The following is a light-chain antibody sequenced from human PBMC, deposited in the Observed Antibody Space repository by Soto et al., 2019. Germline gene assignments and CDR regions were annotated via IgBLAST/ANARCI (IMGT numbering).Light chain of an antibody. J-gene: IGKJ4*01. V-gene: IGKV3-11*01. CDR1: QFINTY. Sequence: EIVLTQSPATLSLSPGERATLSCRASQFINTYVAWYQHRPGQGPRLLIYEASKRATGLPARFSGSGSGTDFTLTISSLEPEDFGIYYCQQRHTWPNTCGGGAKVEI. CDR3: QQRHTWPNT. CDR2: EAS.